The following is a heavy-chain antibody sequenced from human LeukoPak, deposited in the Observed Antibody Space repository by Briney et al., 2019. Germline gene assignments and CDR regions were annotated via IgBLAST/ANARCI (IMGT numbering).Heavy chain of an antibody. Sequence: GASVKVSCKASGYTFTNSYIHWVRQAPGQVLEWMGLINPDGGNTNYAQNFQGRVTLTRDTSTSTVYMELSSLRSEDTAIYYCARIRDGYNDAYDIWGQGTLVTVSS. CDR3: ARIRDGYNDAYDI. D-gene: IGHD5-24*01. J-gene: IGHJ3*02. V-gene: IGHV1-46*01. CDR2: INPDGGNT. CDR1: GYTFTNSY.